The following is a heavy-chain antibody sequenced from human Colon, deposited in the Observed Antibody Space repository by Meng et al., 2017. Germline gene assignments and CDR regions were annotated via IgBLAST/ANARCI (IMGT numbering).Heavy chain of an antibody. D-gene: IGHD5-12*01. CDR2: ISSDGSTT. J-gene: IGHJ4*02. V-gene: IGHV3-74*01. CDR3: TRDFDSGYGL. CDR1: GFTFSSHW. Sequence: GGSLRPTCADSGFTFSSHWMHWVRQAPGKGLEWVSRISSDGSTTGYADSVKDRFTISRDNAKNTLYLHVNSLRGEDTAVYYCTRDFDSGYGLWGQGTLVTVSS.